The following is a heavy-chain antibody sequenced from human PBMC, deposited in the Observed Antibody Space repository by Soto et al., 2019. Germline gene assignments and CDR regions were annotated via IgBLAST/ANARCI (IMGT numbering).Heavy chain of an antibody. CDR3: AKASLSCSGGSCYPGY. Sequence: PGGSLRLSCAASGFTFSSYGMHWVRQAPGKGLEWVAVISYDGSNKYYADSVKGRFTISRDNSKNTLYLQMNSLRAEDTAVYYCAKASLSCSGGSCYPGYWGQGTLVTVSS. D-gene: IGHD2-15*01. J-gene: IGHJ4*02. V-gene: IGHV3-30*18. CDR1: GFTFSSYG. CDR2: ISYDGSNK.